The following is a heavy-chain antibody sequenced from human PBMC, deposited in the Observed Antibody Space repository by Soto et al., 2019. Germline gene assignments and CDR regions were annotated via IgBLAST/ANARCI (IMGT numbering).Heavy chain of an antibody. CDR1: GFTVSSNY. CDR2: IYSGGST. D-gene: IGHD2-8*02. CDR3: ARAVKPLVGGLNWAYAFDI. V-gene: IGHV3-66*02. Sequence: GGSLRLSCAASGFTVSSNYMSWVRQAPGKGLEWVSVIYSGGSTYYADSVKGRFTISRDNSKNTLYLQMNSLRAEDTAVYYCARAVKPLVGGLNWAYAFDIWGQGTMVTVSS. J-gene: IGHJ3*02.